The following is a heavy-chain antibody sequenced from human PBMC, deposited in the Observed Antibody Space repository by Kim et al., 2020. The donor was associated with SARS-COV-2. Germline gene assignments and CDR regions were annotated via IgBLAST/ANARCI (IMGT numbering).Heavy chain of an antibody. Sequence: GGSLRLSCAASGFTVSSNYMSWVRQAPGKGLEWVSVIYSGGSTYYADSVKGRFTISRDNSKNTLYLQMNSLRAEDTAVYYCARAGPAFYGSGSYYNGGPYYYYGMDVWGQGTTVTVSS. J-gene: IGHJ6*02. CDR2: IYSGGST. D-gene: IGHD3-10*01. CDR3: ARAGPAFYGSGSYYNGGPYYYYGMDV. CDR1: GFTVSSNY. V-gene: IGHV3-53*01.